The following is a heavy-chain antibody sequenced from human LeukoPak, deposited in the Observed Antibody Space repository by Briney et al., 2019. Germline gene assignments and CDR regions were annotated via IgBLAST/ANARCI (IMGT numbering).Heavy chain of an antibody. V-gene: IGHV3-53*04. Sequence: GGSLRLSCAAYGFTFSNAWMSWVRQAPGKGLEWVSIIYGGGSTYYADSVNGRFTISRHNSKNTLFLQMNSLRTEDTAVYYCARAYDSSGYWPEYFHHWGQGTLVTVSS. CDR1: GFTFSNAW. CDR2: IYGGGST. J-gene: IGHJ1*01. D-gene: IGHD3-22*01. CDR3: ARAYDSSGYWPEYFHH.